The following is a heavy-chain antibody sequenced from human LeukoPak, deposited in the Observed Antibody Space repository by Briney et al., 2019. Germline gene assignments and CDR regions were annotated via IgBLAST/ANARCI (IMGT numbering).Heavy chain of an antibody. CDR1: RFTFSSYS. Sequence: PGGSLRLSCAASRFTFSSYSMTWVRQAPGKGLEWVSYISSGSGTIYYADSVKGRFTISRDNAHNSLYLQMNSLKAEDTAVYYCATPLSIGGYWGQGTLVTVSS. V-gene: IGHV3-48*01. D-gene: IGHD3-10*01. J-gene: IGHJ4*02. CDR3: ATPLSIGGY. CDR2: ISSGSGTI.